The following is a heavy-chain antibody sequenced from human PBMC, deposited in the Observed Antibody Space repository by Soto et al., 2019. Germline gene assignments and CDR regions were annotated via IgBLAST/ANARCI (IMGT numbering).Heavy chain of an antibody. CDR3: ARGRHTIFGVVDNWFDP. D-gene: IGHD3-3*01. V-gene: IGHV4-30-2*01. J-gene: IGHJ5*02. CDR2: IYHSGST. CDR1: GGSISSCGYS. Sequence: SETLSLTCAVSGGSISSCGYSWSWIRQPPGKGLEWIGYIYHSGSTYYNPSLKSRVTISVDRSKNQFSLKLSSVTAADTAVYYCARGRHTIFGVVDNWFDPWGQGTLVTVSS.